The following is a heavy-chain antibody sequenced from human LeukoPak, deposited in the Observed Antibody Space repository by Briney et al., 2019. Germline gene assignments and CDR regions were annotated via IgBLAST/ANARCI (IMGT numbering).Heavy chain of an antibody. CDR3: ARAGSIYDYVWGSYRYPNLGYFDY. J-gene: IGHJ4*02. Sequence: GGSLRLSCAASGFTLSSYSMNWVRQAPGKGLEWVANIKQDGSEKYYVDSVKGRFTISRDNAKNSLYLQMNSLRAEDTAVYYCARAGSIYDYVWGSYRYPNLGYFDYWGQGTLVTVSS. CDR1: GFTLSSYS. V-gene: IGHV3-7*01. D-gene: IGHD3-16*02. CDR2: IKQDGSEK.